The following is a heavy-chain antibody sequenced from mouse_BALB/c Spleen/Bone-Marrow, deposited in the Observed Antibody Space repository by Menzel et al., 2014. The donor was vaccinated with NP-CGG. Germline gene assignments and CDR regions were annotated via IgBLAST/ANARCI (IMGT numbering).Heavy chain of an antibody. CDR2: IDPANGNT. Sequence: VQLQQPGAELVKTGASVKLSCTASGFNIKDTYMHWVKQRPEQGLEWIGRIDPANGNTKYDPKFQGKATITADTSSNTASLQLSSLTAEDTAVYYCALLLRYYAMDYLDQGTSINVST. CDR3: ALLLRYYAMDY. J-gene: IGHJ4*01. V-gene: IGHV14-3*02. D-gene: IGHD1-1*01. CDR1: GFNIKDTY.